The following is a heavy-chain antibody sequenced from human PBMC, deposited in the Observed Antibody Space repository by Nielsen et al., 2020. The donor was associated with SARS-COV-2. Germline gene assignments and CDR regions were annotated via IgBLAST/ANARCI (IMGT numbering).Heavy chain of an antibody. CDR2: IDSDTNSI. Sequence: GESLKISCSASGFTISTNYMSWVRQAPGKGLEWVSYIDSDTNSIYYADSVKGRFTISRDNAKDSLFLQMNSLRVEDTAVYYCATTRCTGGTCYCVNWGQGTLVTVSS. V-gene: IGHV3-11*01. CDR1: GFTISTNY. J-gene: IGHJ4*02. CDR3: ATTRCTGGTCYCVN. D-gene: IGHD2-8*02.